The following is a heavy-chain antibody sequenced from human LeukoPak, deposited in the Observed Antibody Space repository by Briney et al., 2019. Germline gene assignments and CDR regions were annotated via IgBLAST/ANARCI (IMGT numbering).Heavy chain of an antibody. V-gene: IGHV3-48*03. CDR1: GFTFSSYE. J-gene: IGHJ4*02. Sequence: PGGSLRLSCAASGFTFSSYEMNWVRQAPGKGLEWVSYISSSGSTIYYADSVKGRFTISRDNAKNSLYLQMNSLRAEDTAVYYCARGPEDYYESSGYFYWWGQGTLVTVSS. CDR3: ARGPEDYYESSGYFYW. CDR2: ISSSGSTI. D-gene: IGHD3-22*01.